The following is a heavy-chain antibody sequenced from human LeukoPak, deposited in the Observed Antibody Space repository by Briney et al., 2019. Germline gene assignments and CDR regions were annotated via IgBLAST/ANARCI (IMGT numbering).Heavy chain of an antibody. D-gene: IGHD2-2*01. J-gene: IGHJ5*02. CDR2: IYPESGST. Sequence: ASVKVSCKASGGTFSSYAISWVRQTPGQGLEWMAWIYPESGSTYVAEKFQGRVTMTRDTFINTAYMELSSLNSDDTAVYYCAREHLSATSWFGPWGQGTPVIVSS. CDR1: GGTFSSYA. CDR3: AREHLSATSWFGP. V-gene: IGHV1-2*02.